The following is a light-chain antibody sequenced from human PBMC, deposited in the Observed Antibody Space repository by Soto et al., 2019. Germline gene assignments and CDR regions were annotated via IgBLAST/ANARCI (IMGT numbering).Light chain of an antibody. CDR3: HQYGSSPRT. V-gene: IGKV3-20*01. CDR1: QSVRSNF. Sequence: PGDRATLSCRASQSVRSNFLAWYQQKPGQAPRLLIYGASIRATGIPDRFSGSGSGTDFTLTIRRLEPEDFAMYFCHQYGSSPRTFGQGTKVEIK. J-gene: IGKJ1*01. CDR2: GAS.